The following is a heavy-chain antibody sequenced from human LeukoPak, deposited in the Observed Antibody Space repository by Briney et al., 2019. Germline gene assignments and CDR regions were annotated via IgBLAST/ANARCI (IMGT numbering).Heavy chain of an antibody. D-gene: IGHD6-13*01. V-gene: IGHV3-23*01. J-gene: IGHJ4*02. CDR1: GFTFSNYW. CDR2: ISGSGGTT. Sequence: PGESLRLSCATSGFTFSNYWMSWVRQAPGKGLEWVSSISGSGGTTYYSDSVKGRFTISRDNSKNTLYLQMNSLRPDDMAVYYCAKGNGKAATGSVVDYWGQGTLVPVSS. CDR3: AKGNGKAATGSVVDY.